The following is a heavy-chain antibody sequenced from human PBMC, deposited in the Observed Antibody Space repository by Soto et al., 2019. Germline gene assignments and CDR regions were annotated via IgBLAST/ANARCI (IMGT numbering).Heavy chain of an antibody. CDR1: GASINSGGYY. V-gene: IGHV4-31*03. CDR2: IYFTGNT. Sequence: SETLSLTCTVSGASINSGGYYWNWVRLLPGRGLEWIGYIYFTGNTYYNPSLESRVTISLDTPQNQFSLELNSVSAADTAVYYCVSGDVFFVILAYRGRCALSPYY. CDR3: VSGDVFFVILAYRGRCALSPYY. D-gene: IGHD2-21*02. J-gene: IGHJ6*01.